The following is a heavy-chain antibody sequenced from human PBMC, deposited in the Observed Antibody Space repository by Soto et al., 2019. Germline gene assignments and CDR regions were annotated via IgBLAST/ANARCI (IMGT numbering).Heavy chain of an antibody. Sequence: SETLSLTCTVSGGSIRSSSYYWGWIRQPPGKGLEWIGSIYYSGSTYYNPSLKSRVTISVDTSKNQFSLKLSSVTAADTAVYYCARRVVAYFDLWGRGTLVT. V-gene: IGHV4-39*01. CDR1: GGSIRSSSYY. CDR2: IYYSGST. J-gene: IGHJ2*01. CDR3: ARRVVAYFDL. D-gene: IGHD2-21*01.